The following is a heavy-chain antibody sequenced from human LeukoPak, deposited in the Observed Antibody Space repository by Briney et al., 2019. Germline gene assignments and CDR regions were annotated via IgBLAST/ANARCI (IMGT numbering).Heavy chain of an antibody. V-gene: IGHV5-51*01. CDR3: ARPLVAGTSYFDY. CDR1: GYSFINYW. D-gene: IGHD2-15*01. J-gene: IGHJ4*02. CDR2: IYPDDSDT. Sequence: GEFLKISCKGSGYSFINYWIGWVRQMPGKGLEWMGIIYPDDSDTKYSPSFQGQVTISADKSISTAYLQWSSLKASDTAMYYCARPLVAGTSYFDYWGQGSLVTVSS.